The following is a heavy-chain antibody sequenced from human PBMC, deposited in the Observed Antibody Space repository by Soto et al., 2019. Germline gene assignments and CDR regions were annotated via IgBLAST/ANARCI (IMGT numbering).Heavy chain of an antibody. Sequence: VQLLESGGGLVQPGGSLRLSCAASGFTFSSYAMSWVRQAPGKGLEWVSAISGSGGSTYYADSVKGRFTISRDNSKNTLYLQMNSLRAEDTAVYYCAKDPFQPQYYDFWSGYYGGAYYFDYWGQGTLVTVSS. CDR2: ISGSGGST. CDR3: AKDPFQPQYYDFWSGYYGGAYYFDY. V-gene: IGHV3-23*01. D-gene: IGHD3-3*01. CDR1: GFTFSSYA. J-gene: IGHJ4*02.